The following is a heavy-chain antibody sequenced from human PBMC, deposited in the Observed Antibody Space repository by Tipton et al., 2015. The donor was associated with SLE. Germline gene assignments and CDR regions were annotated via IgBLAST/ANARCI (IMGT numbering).Heavy chain of an antibody. CDR3: ARDLSRGSFDY. CDR1: GGSISSHY. Sequence: GSLRLSCTVSGGSISSHYWSWIRQPPGKGLEWFGYIYYSGSTNYNPSLKSRVTISVDTSKNQFSLKLSSVTAADTAVYYCARDLSRGSFDYWGQGTLVTVSS. CDR2: IYYSGST. D-gene: IGHD1-26*01. V-gene: IGHV4-59*11. J-gene: IGHJ4*02.